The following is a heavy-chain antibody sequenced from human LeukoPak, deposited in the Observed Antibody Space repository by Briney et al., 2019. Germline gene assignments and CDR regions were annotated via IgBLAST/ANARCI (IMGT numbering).Heavy chain of an antibody. J-gene: IGHJ4*02. Sequence: GGSLRLSCAASGFTFSSYSMNWVRQAPGKGLEWVSSISSSSSYIYYADSVKGRFTISRDNAKNSLYLQMNSLRAEDTAVYARDVGSGRYSASGPIDYWGQGTLVTVSS. CDR1: GFTFSSYS. CDR2: ISSSSSYI. D-gene: IGHD3-10*01. V-gene: IGHV3-21*01. CDR3: DVGSGRYSASGPIDY.